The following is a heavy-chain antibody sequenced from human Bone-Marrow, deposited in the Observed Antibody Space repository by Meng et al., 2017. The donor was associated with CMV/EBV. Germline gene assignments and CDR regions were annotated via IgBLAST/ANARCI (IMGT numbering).Heavy chain of an antibody. D-gene: IGHD2-2*01. CDR1: GFIFSNFD. Sequence: GGSLRLSCVGTGFIFSNFDMNWVRQAPGKGLEWISDISNSAVNIHYADSVKGRFSISRYNARNSLFLQMNSLTVGDTAVYYCARDPRVKSYVVVPAAADYWGQGTMVTVSS. CDR2: ISNSAVNI. CDR3: ARDPRVKSYVVVPAAADY. V-gene: IGHV3-48*03. J-gene: IGHJ4*03.